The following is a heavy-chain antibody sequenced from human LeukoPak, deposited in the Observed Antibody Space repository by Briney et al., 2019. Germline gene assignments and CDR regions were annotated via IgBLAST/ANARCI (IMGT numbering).Heavy chain of an antibody. V-gene: IGHV4-39*07. CDR2: IYYSGST. J-gene: IGHJ3*02. Sequence: PSETLSLTCTVSGGSISSSSYYWGWIRQPPGKGLEWIGSIYYSGSTYYNPSLKSRVTISVDTPKNQFSLKLSSVTAADTAVYYCARDRKGSYYDSSGYSNTDAFDIWGQGTMVTVSS. CDR3: ARDRKGSYYDSSGYSNTDAFDI. D-gene: IGHD3-22*01. CDR1: GGSISSSSYY.